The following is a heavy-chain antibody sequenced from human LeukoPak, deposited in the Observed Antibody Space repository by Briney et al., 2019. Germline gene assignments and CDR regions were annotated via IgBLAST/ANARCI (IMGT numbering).Heavy chain of an antibody. J-gene: IGHJ5*02. CDR2: IIPIFGTA. Sequence: ASVKVSCKASGGTFSSYAISWVRQAPGQGLEWMGGIIPIFGTANYAQKFQGRVTFTTAESTCTAYLELNSLRSEDTAVNYCAGSPIVVVTAGGVVWFDPWGQGTLVTVSS. CDR1: GGTFSSYA. CDR3: AGSPIVVVTAGGVVWFDP. V-gene: IGHV1-69*05. D-gene: IGHD2-21*02.